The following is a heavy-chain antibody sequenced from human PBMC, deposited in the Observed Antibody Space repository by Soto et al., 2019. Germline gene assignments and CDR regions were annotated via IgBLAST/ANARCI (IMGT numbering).Heavy chain of an antibody. CDR2: SRNKANSFTT. V-gene: IGHV3-72*01. CDR3: VRASWN. Sequence: LRLSCAASGFTFSDHYLDWVRQAPGKGLEWVGRSRNKANSFTTEYAASVKGRFTISRDDSKNSLFLQMNSLKTEDTAVYYCVRASWNSGQGTFVTVSA. D-gene: IGHD1-1*01. J-gene: IGHJ4*02. CDR1: GFTFSDHY.